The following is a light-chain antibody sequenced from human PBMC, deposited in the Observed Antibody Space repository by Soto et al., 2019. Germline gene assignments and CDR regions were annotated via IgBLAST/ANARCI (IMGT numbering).Light chain of an antibody. CDR3: QQYESWE. V-gene: IGKV3-20*01. CDR2: GAC. J-gene: IGKJ1*01. CDR1: QSFAGPD. Sequence: EIVLTQSPDTLALSPGERATLSCRASQSFAGPDLAWYQQKPGQTPRLLINGACSRSTGIPDKFSGSGSGKDFALTISGLEPEDFAVYYCQQYESWEFGQGTKVEIK.